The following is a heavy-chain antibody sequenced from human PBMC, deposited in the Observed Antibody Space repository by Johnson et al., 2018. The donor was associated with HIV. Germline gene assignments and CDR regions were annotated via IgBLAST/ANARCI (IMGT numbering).Heavy chain of an antibody. CDR2: IKQDGSEK. CDR1: GFTFSSYW. CDR3: ERQVYCSSTSCSSAFDI. D-gene: IGHD2-2*01. V-gene: IGHV3-7*01. J-gene: IGHJ3*02. Sequence: VQLVESGGGLVQPGGSLRLSCAASGFTFSSYWMSWVRQAPGKGMEWVANIKQDGSEKYYVDSVKGRFTISRDNAKNSLYLQMNSLRAGDTAVYYCERQVYCSSTSCSSAFDIWGQGTVVTVSS.